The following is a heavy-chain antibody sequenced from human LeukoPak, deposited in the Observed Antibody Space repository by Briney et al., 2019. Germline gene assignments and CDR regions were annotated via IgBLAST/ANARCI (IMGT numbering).Heavy chain of an antibody. CDR3: ARGENLAMVTWYNWFDP. CDR1: GYTFINYD. D-gene: IGHD5-18*01. J-gene: IGHJ5*02. CDR2: MNPKSGDT. V-gene: IGHV1-8*03. Sequence: ASVKVSCKASGYTFINYDIDWVRQATGQGLEWMGWMNPKSGDTGYAQKFQGRVTITRNTSISTAYMELSSLRSEDMAVYYCARGENLAMVTWYNWFDPWGQGTLVTVSS.